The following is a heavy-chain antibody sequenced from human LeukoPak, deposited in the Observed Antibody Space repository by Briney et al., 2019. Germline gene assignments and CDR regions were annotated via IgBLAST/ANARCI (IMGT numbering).Heavy chain of an antibody. D-gene: IGHD1-1*01. CDR1: GGTFSSYA. CDR3: ARVPLKHTPLVQYEPWDGYYYGMDV. CDR2: IIPTFGIA. V-gene: IGHV1-69*04. Sequence: ASVKVSCKASGGTFSSYAISWVRQAPGQGLEWMGRIIPTFGIANYAQKFQGRVTITADKSTSTAYMELSSLRSEDTAVYCCARVPLKHTPLVQYEPWDGYYYGMDVWGQGTTVTVSS. J-gene: IGHJ6*02.